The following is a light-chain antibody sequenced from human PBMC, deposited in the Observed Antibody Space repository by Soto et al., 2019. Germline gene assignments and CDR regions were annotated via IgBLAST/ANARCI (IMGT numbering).Light chain of an antibody. J-gene: IGKJ1*01. CDR1: QSISSW. Sequence: DIQMTQSPSTLSASVGDRVTITCRASQSISSWLAWYQQKPGKAPKLLIYDASSLESGVPSRFSGSGSGTEFTLTISSLQADDFATYDCQPYNSYSWTFGQGTKVEIK. CDR3: QPYNSYSWT. V-gene: IGKV1-5*01. CDR2: DAS.